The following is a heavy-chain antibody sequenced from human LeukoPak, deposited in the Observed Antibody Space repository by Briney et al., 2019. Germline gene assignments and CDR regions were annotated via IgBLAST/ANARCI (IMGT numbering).Heavy chain of an antibody. CDR1: GGSFSGYY. Sequence: KPSETLSLTCTVSGGSFSGYYWSWIRQPPGKGLEWIGEINHSGSTNYNPSLKSRVTISVDTSKNQFSLKLSSVTAADTAVYYCARVPKGITIRNAFDIWGQGTMVTVSS. V-gene: IGHV4-34*01. J-gene: IGHJ3*02. CDR3: ARVPKGITIRNAFDI. D-gene: IGHD3-10*01. CDR2: INHSGST.